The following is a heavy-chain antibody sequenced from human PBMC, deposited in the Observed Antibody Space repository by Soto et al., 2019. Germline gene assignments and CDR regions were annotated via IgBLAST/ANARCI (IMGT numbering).Heavy chain of an antibody. V-gene: IGHV3-53*01. D-gene: IGHD3-16*01. Sequence: DVQLVESGGGLIQPGESLRLPCAAFGLTVSGKKYVAWVRQAPGKGLEWISALYDVDGTYYADSVKGRFTTSSDSSKTTVYLQMNGLRPDDTAVYYCASWHEREHAYDVWGQGTLVTVSS. CDR2: LYDVDGT. CDR1: GLTVSGKKY. J-gene: IGHJ4*02. CDR3: ASWHEREHAYDV.